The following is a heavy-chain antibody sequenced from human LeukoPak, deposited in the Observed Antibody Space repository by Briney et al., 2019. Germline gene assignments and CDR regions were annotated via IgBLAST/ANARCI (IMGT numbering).Heavy chain of an antibody. D-gene: IGHD3-22*01. CDR1: GFSFSTYS. J-gene: IGHJ4*02. V-gene: IGHV3-48*01. Sequence: PGGSLRLSCAASGFSFSTYSMNWVRQAPGKGLEWVSYISSSSSTIYYADSEKGRFTISRDNAKNSLYLQMNSLRAEDTAVYYCARANYDSSGYYPLIYYWGQGTLVTVSS. CDR3: ARANYDSSGYYPLIYY. CDR2: ISSSSSTI.